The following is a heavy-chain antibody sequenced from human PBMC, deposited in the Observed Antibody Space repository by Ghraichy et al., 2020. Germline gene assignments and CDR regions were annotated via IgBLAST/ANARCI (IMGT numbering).Heavy chain of an antibody. CDR2: IWYDGSNK. V-gene: IGHV3-33*01. J-gene: IGHJ6*03. CDR1: GFTFSSYG. CDR3: ARCYSSSWYWVGYYYYMDV. D-gene: IGHD6-13*01. Sequence: GESLNISCAASGFTFSSYGMHWVRQAPGKGLEWVAVIWYDGSNKYYADSVKGRFTISRDNSKNTLYLQMNSLRAEDTAVYYCARCYSSSWYWVGYYYYMDVWGKGTTVTVSS.